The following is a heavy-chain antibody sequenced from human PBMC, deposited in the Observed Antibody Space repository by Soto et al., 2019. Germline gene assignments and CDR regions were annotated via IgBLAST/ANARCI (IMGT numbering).Heavy chain of an antibody. CDR3: AREKITGLFDY. Sequence: SETRSLTCAFYGGSFSGYYWTWIRRPPGTGLEWIGEINHSGSTNYNPSPKSRVTISVDTSKNQFSLKLTSVTAADTAVHYCAREKITGLFDYWGQGTLVTV. V-gene: IGHV4-34*01. D-gene: IGHD2-8*02. CDR1: GGSFSGYY. J-gene: IGHJ4*02. CDR2: INHSGST.